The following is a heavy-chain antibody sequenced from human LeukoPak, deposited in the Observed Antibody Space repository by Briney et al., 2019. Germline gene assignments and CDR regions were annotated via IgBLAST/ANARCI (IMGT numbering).Heavy chain of an antibody. CDR2: INWNGGST. CDR1: GFTFDDYG. Sequence: GGSLRLSCAASGFTFDDYGMSWVRQAPGKGLEWVSGINWNGGSTGYADSVKGRFTISRDNSKNTLYLQMNSLRAEDTAVYYCAKDSVGATGGDYWGQGTLVTVSS. J-gene: IGHJ4*02. D-gene: IGHD1-26*01. V-gene: IGHV3-20*04. CDR3: AKDSVGATGGDY.